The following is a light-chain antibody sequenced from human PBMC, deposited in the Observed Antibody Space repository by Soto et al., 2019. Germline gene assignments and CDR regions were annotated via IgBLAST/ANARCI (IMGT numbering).Light chain of an antibody. J-gene: IGKJ1*01. CDR2: GAS. Sequence: EIVLTQSPGTLSLSPGERATLSCRASQSVSSSYLAWYQQKPGQAPRLLIYGASSRATGIPDRFSGSGSGTDFTLTISRLEPEDFAVYYCQQYGSSPPEGTFGQGTKV. CDR3: QQYGSSPPEGT. V-gene: IGKV3-20*01. CDR1: QSVSSSY.